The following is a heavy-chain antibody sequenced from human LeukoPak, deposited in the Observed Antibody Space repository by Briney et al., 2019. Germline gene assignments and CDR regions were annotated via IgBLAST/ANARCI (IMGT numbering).Heavy chain of an antibody. Sequence: GGSLRLSCAASGFTVSTNCMTWVRQAPGKGLEWVSTIYSGGTTYYADSVMGRFTISRDNAKNSLYLQMNSLRAEDTAMYYCARLVWDTTMADGDIDSWGQGTLVTVSS. D-gene: IGHD5-18*01. CDR1: GFTVSTNC. V-gene: IGHV3-53*01. CDR2: IYSGGTT. CDR3: ARLVWDTTMADGDIDS. J-gene: IGHJ4*02.